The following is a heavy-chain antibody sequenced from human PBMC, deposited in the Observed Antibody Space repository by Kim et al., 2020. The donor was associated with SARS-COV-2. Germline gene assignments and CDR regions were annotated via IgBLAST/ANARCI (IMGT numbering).Heavy chain of an antibody. CDR2: IYDSGST. Sequence: SETLSLTCTVSGGSISSSSYYWGWLRQPPGKGLEWIGSIYDSGSTYYNPSLKSRVTISVDTSKNQFSLKLSSVTAADTAVYYCARQNGYSYGSIDYWGQGTLVTVS. CDR1: GGSISSSSYY. CDR3: ARQNGYSYGSIDY. J-gene: IGHJ4*02. V-gene: IGHV4-39*01. D-gene: IGHD5-18*01.